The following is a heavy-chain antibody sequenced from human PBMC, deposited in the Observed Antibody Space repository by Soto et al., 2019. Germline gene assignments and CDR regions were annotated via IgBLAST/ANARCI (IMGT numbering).Heavy chain of an antibody. CDR2: IYDSGNT. CDR1: GDSITTYKW. Sequence: QVQLQQSGPGLVKPLGTLSLTCGVSGDSITTYKWWTWVRQTPGKGLEWIGEIYDSGNTRYNPSLKSRVTISKDTSKNELSLKLNSVTVADTAVYYCPTCLLGEYFYAMDIWGQGTTVTVSS. CDR3: PTCLLGEYFYAMDI. D-gene: IGHD3-16*01. V-gene: IGHV4-4*02. J-gene: IGHJ6*01.